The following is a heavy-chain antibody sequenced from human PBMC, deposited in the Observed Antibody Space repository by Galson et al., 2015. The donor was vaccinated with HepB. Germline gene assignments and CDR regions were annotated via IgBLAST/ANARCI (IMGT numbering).Heavy chain of an antibody. CDR2: INPSGGST. CDR1: GYTFTSYY. Sequence: SVKVSCKASGYTFTSYYMHWVRQAPGQGLEWMGIINPSGGSTSYAQKLQGRVTMTRDTSTSTVYMELSSLRSEDTAVYYCARADRRYAFDIWGQGTMVTVSS. D-gene: IGHD3-22*01. J-gene: IGHJ3*02. V-gene: IGHV1-46*04. CDR3: ARADRRYAFDI.